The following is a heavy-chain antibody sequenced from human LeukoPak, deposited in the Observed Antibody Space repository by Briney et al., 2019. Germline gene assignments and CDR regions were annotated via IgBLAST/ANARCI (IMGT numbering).Heavy chain of an antibody. D-gene: IGHD3-10*01. V-gene: IGHV4-59*01. CDR1: GGSISSYY. Sequence: PSGTLSLICTVSGGSISSYYWSWIRQPPGKGLEWIGYIYYSGSTNYNPSLKSRVTISVDTSKNQFSLKLSSVTAADTAVYYCARVENYGSGSSEYWFDPWGQGTLVTVSS. CDR2: IYYSGST. J-gene: IGHJ5*02. CDR3: ARVENYGSGSSEYWFDP.